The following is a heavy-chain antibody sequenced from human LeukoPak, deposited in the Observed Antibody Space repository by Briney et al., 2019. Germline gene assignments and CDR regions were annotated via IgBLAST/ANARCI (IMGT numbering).Heavy chain of an antibody. D-gene: IGHD3-3*01. CDR3: TRAPREWLLGYYFDY. V-gene: IGHV3-7*01. CDR2: VKYDGSEK. Sequence: GSLRLSCTASGFTFSTYWMSWVRQAPGKGLEWVANVKYDGSEKYYVDSVNGRFTISRDNAKNSLYLQVNSLRAEDTAVYYCTRAPREWLLGYYFDYWGQGTLVTVSS. CDR1: GFTFSTYW. J-gene: IGHJ4*02.